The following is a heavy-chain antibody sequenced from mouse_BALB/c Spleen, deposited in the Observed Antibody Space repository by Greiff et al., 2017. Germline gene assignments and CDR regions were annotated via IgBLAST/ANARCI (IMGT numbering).Heavy chain of an antibody. V-gene: IGHV1-4*01. CDR1: GYTFTSYT. J-gene: IGHJ2*01. Sequence: VQLQESGAELARPGASVKMSCKASGYTFTSYTMHWVKQRPGQGLEWIGYINPSSGYTNYNQKFKDKATLTADKSSSTAYMQLSSLTSEDSAVYYCARDTTEVSYFDYWGQGTTLTVSS. CDR2: INPSSGYT. CDR3: ARDTTEVSYFDY. D-gene: IGHD1-1*01.